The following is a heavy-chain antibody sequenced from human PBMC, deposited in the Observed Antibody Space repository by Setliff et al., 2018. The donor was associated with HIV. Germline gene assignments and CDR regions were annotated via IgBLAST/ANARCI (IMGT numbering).Heavy chain of an antibody. CDR3: ARHSSLGGGSSFSD. Sequence: KPSETLSLTCTVSGGSISSSSLYWGWIRQPPGKGLQWIGSIFDSGSTYYSPSLKNRVTISVDTSKNQFSLMLSSVTAADTADYYCARHSSLGGGSSFSDWGQGTLVTVSS. D-gene: IGHD2-15*01. CDR2: IFDSGST. CDR1: GGSISSSSLY. V-gene: IGHV4-39*01. J-gene: IGHJ4*02.